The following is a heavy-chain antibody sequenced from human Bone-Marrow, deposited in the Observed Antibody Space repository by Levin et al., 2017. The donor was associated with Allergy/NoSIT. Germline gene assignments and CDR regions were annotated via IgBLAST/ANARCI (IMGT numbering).Heavy chain of an antibody. CDR1: GFTFGGYW. CDR3: ARNGAWSFEF. V-gene: IGHV3-7*02. J-gene: IGHJ4*02. CDR2: INRDGGDG. Sequence: GESLKISCASSGFTFGGYWMAWVRQAPGKGLEWVANINRDGGDGYYVDSVKGRFTISRDNARNSLDLQMNSLRVEDTAVYYCARNGAWSFEFWGQGTLVTVSS. D-gene: IGHD2-8*01.